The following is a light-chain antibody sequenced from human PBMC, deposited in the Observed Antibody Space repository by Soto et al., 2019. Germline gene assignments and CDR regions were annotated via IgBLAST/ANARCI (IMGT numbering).Light chain of an antibody. CDR3: QQYGSAPLFT. Sequence: EIVLTQSPGTLSLSPGERATLSCRASQSVSSSYLAWYQQKPGQAPRLLIYGASSRATGIPDRFSGSGSGTDLTLTISRLEPEDFAVYYCQQYGSAPLFTFGPGTKWIS. J-gene: IGKJ3*01. CDR1: QSVSSSY. CDR2: GAS. V-gene: IGKV3-20*01.